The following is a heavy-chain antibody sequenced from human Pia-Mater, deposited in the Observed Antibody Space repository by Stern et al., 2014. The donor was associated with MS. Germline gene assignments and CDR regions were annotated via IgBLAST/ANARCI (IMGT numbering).Heavy chain of an antibody. Sequence: VQLVESGGGVVQPGRPLRLSCVASGFTLGSCAMHWVRQAPGKGLEWVAGVSYDGSNKYYADAWKGLFTITRDNYTKTFLMHMRSLRPEDTAVYYCAKDRQYLTYFFDHWGQGSLVTVSS. CDR2: VSYDGSNK. CDR3: AKDRQYLTYFFDH. D-gene: IGHD2/OR15-2a*01. V-gene: IGHV3-30*18. J-gene: IGHJ5*02. CDR1: GFTLGSCA.